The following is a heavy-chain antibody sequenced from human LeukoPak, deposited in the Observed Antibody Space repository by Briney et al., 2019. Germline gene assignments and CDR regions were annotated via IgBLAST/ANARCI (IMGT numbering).Heavy chain of an antibody. Sequence: PGGSLRLSCAASGFTFSSYAMHWVRQAPGKGLEWVAVISYDGSNKYYADSVKGRFTISRDNSKNTLYLQMNSLRAEDTAVYYCARDYGGWELRLDYWGQGTLVTVSS. CDR3: ARDYGGWELRLDY. J-gene: IGHJ4*02. CDR2: ISYDGSNK. CDR1: GFTFSSYA. V-gene: IGHV3-30-3*01. D-gene: IGHD1-26*01.